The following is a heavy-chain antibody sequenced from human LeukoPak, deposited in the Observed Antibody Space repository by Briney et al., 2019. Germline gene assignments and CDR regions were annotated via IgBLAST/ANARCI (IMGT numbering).Heavy chain of an antibody. CDR2: IYYSGST. J-gene: IGHJ5*02. CDR1: GGSISSYY. Sequence: SETLSLTCTVSGGSISSYYWSWIRQPPGKGLEWIGYIYYSGSTNYNPSLKSRVTISVDTSKNQFSLKLSSVTAADTAVYYCARVSTVTTKVDPWGQGTLVTVSS. D-gene: IGHD4-17*01. V-gene: IGHV4-59*01. CDR3: ARVSTVTTKVDP.